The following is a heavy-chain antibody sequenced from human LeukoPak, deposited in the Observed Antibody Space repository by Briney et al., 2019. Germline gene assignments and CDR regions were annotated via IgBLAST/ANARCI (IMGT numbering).Heavy chain of an antibody. V-gene: IGHV4-39*01. CDR1: GGSISSSTYY. CDR3: ARSRGYSYGYPFDP. D-gene: IGHD5-18*01. Sequence: SETLSLTCTISGGSISSSTYYWGWIRQPPGKGLEWIGNIYYSGSTHYNPSLKSRVSISVDTSKTQFSLNLNSATAADTAVYYCARSRGYSYGYPFDPWGQGTLVTVSS. CDR2: IYYSGST. J-gene: IGHJ5*02.